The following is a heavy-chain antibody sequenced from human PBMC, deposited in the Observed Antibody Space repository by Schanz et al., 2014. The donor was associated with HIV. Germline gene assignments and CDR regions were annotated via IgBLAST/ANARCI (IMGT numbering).Heavy chain of an antibody. J-gene: IGHJ4*02. CDR3: ARGPDYGKTTYNFDF. CDR2: IIPIFGTS. CDR1: GYTFINYD. D-gene: IGHD3-10*01. V-gene: IGHV1-69*01. Sequence: QVQLVQSGAEVKKPGASVKVSCKASGYTFINYDIHWVRQAPGQGLEWMGGIIPIFGTSNYAQKFQGRVTITADESTSTAYLTLNNLTSEDTAVYFCARGPDYGKTTYNFDFWGQGTLVAVSS.